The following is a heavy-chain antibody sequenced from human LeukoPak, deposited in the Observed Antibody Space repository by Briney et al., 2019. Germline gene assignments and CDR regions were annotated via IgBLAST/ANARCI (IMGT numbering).Heavy chain of an antibody. CDR1: GGSISSHY. V-gene: IGHV4-59*11. D-gene: IGHD3-3*01. Sequence: PSETLSLTCTVSGGSISSHYWSWTRQPPGKGLGWIGYIYYSGSTNYNPSLKSRVTIPVDTSKNQFSLKLSSVTAADTAVYYCARVVPDFWSGYYYYYYYMDVWGKGTTVTVSS. CDR3: ARVVPDFWSGYYYYYYYMDV. J-gene: IGHJ6*03. CDR2: IYYSGST.